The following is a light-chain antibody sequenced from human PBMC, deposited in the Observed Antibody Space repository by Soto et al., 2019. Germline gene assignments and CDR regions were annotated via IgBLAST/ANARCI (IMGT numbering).Light chain of an antibody. Sequence: AIQMTQSPSSLSASVGDRVTITCRASQGIRNDLGWYQQKPGKAPKLLIYAASSLQSGVPSRFSGSGSATDYTLTISSLQPEDFATYYCQQSYSMPLTFGQGTKVDIK. CDR3: QQSYSMPLT. CDR1: QGIRND. CDR2: AAS. V-gene: IGKV1-6*01. J-gene: IGKJ1*01.